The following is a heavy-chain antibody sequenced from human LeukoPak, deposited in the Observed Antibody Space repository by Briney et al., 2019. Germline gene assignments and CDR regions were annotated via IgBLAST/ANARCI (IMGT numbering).Heavy chain of an antibody. CDR2: IIPIFGTA. CDR1: GGTFSSYA. Sequence: SVKVSCKASGGTFSSYAISWVRQAPGQGLEWMGGIIPIFGTANYAQKFQGRATITTDESTSTAYMELSSLRSEDTAVYYCARDRGGSYQLDYWGQGTLVTVSS. CDR3: ARDRGGSYQLDY. V-gene: IGHV1-69*05. D-gene: IGHD1-26*01. J-gene: IGHJ4*02.